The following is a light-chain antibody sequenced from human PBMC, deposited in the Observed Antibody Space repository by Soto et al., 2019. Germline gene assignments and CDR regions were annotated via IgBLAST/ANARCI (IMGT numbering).Light chain of an antibody. CDR2: EVS. Sequence: QSVLTQPASVSGSLGQSITISCTGTSVDVGGYNYVSWYQHHPGKAPRLLIFEVSNRPSGVSNRFSGSKSGNTASLTISGLQAEDEADYYCTSYTIKTTYVCGTGTKLTVL. V-gene: IGLV2-14*01. CDR3: TSYTIKTTYV. J-gene: IGLJ1*01. CDR1: SVDVGGYNY.